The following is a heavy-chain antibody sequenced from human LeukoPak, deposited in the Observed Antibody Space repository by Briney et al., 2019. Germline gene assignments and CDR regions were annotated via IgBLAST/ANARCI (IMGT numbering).Heavy chain of an antibody. CDR3: AITKISSPPLDY. V-gene: IGHV1-8*01. CDR1: GYTFTSYG. CDR2: MSPNSGNT. J-gene: IGHJ4*02. D-gene: IGHD3-3*02. Sequence: GASVKVSCKASGYTFTSYGINWVRQATGQGLEWMGWMSPNSGNTGYAQEFQGRVSMTSDISITTAYMELSGLRSDDTAVYFCAITKISSPPLDYWGKGPLVTVSS.